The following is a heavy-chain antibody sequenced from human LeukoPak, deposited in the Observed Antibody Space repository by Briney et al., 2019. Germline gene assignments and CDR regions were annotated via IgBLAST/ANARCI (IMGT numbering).Heavy chain of an antibody. V-gene: IGHV3-30*02. Sequence: GGSLRLSFAASGLTFSNHGMQWVRQAPGKGLEWVAFIRYDGTKQYYADSVKGRCTISRDNSKNTLYLQMNSLRAEDTAVYYCAKGFSTTESALDYWGQGTLVTVSS. CDR2: IRYDGTKQ. CDR3: AKGFSTTESALDY. D-gene: IGHD4-11*01. CDR1: GLTFSNHG. J-gene: IGHJ4*02.